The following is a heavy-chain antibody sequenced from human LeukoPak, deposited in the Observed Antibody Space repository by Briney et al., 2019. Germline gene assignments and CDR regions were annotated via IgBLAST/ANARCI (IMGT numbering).Heavy chain of an antibody. Sequence: PGGSLRLSCAASGFTFGSYWMSWVRQSPGKGLEWVANIKQDGSERYYMDSVKGRFTISRDNAKASLYLQMNSLRAEDMSVYYCARETTDDFFYYYIDVWGKGTTVTISS. CDR2: IKQDGSER. V-gene: IGHV3-7*01. CDR1: GFTFGSYW. D-gene: IGHD1/OR15-1a*01. J-gene: IGHJ6*03. CDR3: ARETTDDFFYYYIDV.